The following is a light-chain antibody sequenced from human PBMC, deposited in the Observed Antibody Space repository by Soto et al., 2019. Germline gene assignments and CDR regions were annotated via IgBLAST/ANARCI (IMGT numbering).Light chain of an antibody. Sequence: QSALTQPASLSGSPGQSITISCTGTSSDIGAYDYVSWYQQHPGKAPKLMIYEVSNRPSGVSNRFSGSKSGNTASLTISGLQAEDEADYYCNSYTSSAARVFGTGSKVTVL. CDR1: SSDIGAYDY. J-gene: IGLJ1*01. V-gene: IGLV2-14*01. CDR3: NSYTSSAARV. CDR2: EVS.